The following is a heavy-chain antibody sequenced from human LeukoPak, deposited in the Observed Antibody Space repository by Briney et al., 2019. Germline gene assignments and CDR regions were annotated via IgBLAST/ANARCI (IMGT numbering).Heavy chain of an antibody. CDR2: IYYSGST. V-gene: IGHV4-31*03. J-gene: IGHJ4*02. D-gene: IGHD3-10*01. CDR1: GGSISSGGYY. Sequence: SETLSLTCTVSGGSISSGGYYWSWIRQHPGKGLEWIGYIYYSGSTYYNPSLKSRATISVDTSKNQFSLKLSSVTAADTAVYYCARKYYYGSRMGAYCFDYWGQGTLVTVSS. CDR3: ARKYYYGSRMGAYCFDY.